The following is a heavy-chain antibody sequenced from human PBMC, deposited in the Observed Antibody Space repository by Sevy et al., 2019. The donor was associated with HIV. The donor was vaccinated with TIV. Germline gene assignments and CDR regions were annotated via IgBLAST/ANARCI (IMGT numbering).Heavy chain of an antibody. V-gene: IGHV3-23*01. D-gene: IGHD3-10*01. CDR2: ISAGGGRT. CDR1: GITFSSYA. J-gene: IGHJ3*02. CDR3: ASLLTEDPFDI. Sequence: GGSLRLSCAASGITFSSYAMSWVRQAPGKGLEWVSGISAGGGRTYHPDSVKGRFTMSGDKSKNTLYLQMNSLTAEDTAVYYCASLLTEDPFDIWGQGTMVTVSS.